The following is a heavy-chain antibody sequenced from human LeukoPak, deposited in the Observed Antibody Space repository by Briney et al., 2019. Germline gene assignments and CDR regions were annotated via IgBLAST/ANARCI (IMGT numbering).Heavy chain of an antibody. CDR3: AVPTVDYYYGMDV. Sequence: PSETLSLTCAVYGGSFSGYYWSWIRQPPGKGLEWIGEINHSGSTNYNPSLKSRVTISVDTSKNQFSLKLSSVTAADTAVYYRAVPTVDYYYGMDVWGQGTTVTVSS. CDR1: GGSFSGYY. J-gene: IGHJ6*02. D-gene: IGHD4-23*01. CDR2: INHSGST. V-gene: IGHV4-34*01.